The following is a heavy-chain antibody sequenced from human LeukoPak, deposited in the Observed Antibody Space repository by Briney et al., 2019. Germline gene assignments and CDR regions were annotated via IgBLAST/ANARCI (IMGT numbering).Heavy chain of an antibody. D-gene: IGHD3-22*01. CDR2: IIPIFGTA. V-gene: IGHV1-69*13. CDR1: GYTFTGYY. CDR3: ARTHYYDSSGYSFQH. Sequence: ASVKVSCKASGYTFTGYYMHWVRQAPGQGLEWMGGIIPIFGTANYAQKFQGRVTITADESTSTAYMELSSLRSEDTAVYYCARTHYYDSSGYSFQHWGQGTLVTVSS. J-gene: IGHJ1*01.